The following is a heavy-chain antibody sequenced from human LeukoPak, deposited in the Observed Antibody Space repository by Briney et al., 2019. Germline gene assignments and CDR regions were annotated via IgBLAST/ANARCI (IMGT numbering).Heavy chain of an antibody. V-gene: IGHV6-1*01. CDR1: GDSVSSNSAA. Sequence: SQTLSLTCAISGDSVSSNSAAWNWIRQSPSRGLEWKGKTYYRSKWYNDYAVSVKSRITINPDTSKNQFSLQLKSVPPEDTAVYYCARDQKQQLGPFDYWGQGTLVTVSS. J-gene: IGHJ4*02. CDR3: ARDQKQQLGPFDY. CDR2: TYYRSKWYN. D-gene: IGHD6-13*01.